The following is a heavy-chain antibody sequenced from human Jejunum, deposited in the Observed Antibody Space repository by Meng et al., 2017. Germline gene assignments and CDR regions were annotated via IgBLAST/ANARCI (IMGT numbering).Heavy chain of an antibody. CDR1: GDSTTNSKW. D-gene: IGHD1-7*01. Sequence: GSLRLSCAVYGDSTTNSKWWSWVRQSPGKGREWIGEISKSGNTKYNPSLKAGVTISMDKSRNQFSLRLSSVTAADTALYYCARERDRELGLVDFWGQGSVVTVSS. V-gene: IGHV4-4*02. J-gene: IGHJ4*02. CDR2: ISKSGNT. CDR3: ARERDRELGLVDF.